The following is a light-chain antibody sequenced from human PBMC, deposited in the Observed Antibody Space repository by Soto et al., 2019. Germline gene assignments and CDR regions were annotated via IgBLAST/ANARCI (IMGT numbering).Light chain of an antibody. V-gene: IGKV3-20*01. J-gene: IGKJ5*01. Sequence: EIVLTQSPGTLSLSPGERATLSCRASQSVSSSYLAWYQQKPGQAPRLLIYGASSRATGIPRRLSGSGSGTDFTLTISRLEPEDFAVYYCQQYGSSPPITFGQGTRLEMK. CDR3: QQYGSSPPIT. CDR2: GAS. CDR1: QSVSSSY.